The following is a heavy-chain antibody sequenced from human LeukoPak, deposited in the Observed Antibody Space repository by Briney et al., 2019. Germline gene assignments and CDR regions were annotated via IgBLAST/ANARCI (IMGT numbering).Heavy chain of an antibody. D-gene: IGHD5-24*01. J-gene: IGHJ4*02. CDR1: GFTVSSKY. CDR3: ARESSGWLQLFDY. CDR2: IYSGGST. Sequence: PGGSLRLSCAASGFTVSSKYMSWVRQAPGKGLEWVSVIYSGGSTYYEDSVKGRFTISRDNSKTTVYLQMNSLSAEDTAVSYCARESSGWLQLFDYWGQGTLVTVSS. V-gene: IGHV3-66*01.